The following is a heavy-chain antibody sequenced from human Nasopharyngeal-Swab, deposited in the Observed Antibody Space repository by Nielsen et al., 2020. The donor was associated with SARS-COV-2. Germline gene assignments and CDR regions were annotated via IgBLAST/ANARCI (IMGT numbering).Heavy chain of an antibody. D-gene: IGHD1-26*01. V-gene: IGHV3-23*01. J-gene: IGHJ3*02. Sequence: GGSLRLSCAASGFTFSSYAMSWVRQAPGKGLERVSAISGSGSTIYYADSVKGRFTISRDNAKNSLYLQMNSLRAEDTAVYYCARASLSGSSTGRRAFDIWGQGTMVTVSS. CDR3: ARASLSGSSTGRRAFDI. CDR2: ISGSGSTI. CDR1: GFTFSSYA.